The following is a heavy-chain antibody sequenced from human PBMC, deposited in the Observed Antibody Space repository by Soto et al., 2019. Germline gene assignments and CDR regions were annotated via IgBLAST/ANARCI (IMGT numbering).Heavy chain of an antibody. V-gene: IGHV3-21*01. Sequence: PGGSLRLSCAASGFTFTRYSMNWVRQAPGKGLEWVSSISSTTNYIYYADSMKGRFTVCRDNAKNSVYLEMNSLSAEDTAVYYCARESEDLTSNFDYWGQGTLVTVSS. CDR3: ARESEDLTSNFDY. CDR1: GFTFTRYS. J-gene: IGHJ4*02. CDR2: ISSTTNYI.